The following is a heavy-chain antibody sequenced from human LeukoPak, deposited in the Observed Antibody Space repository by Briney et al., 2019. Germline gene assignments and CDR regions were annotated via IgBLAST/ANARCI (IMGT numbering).Heavy chain of an antibody. CDR1: GGSISSYY. CDR3: AKYYDFWSGYYDI. CDR2: IYTSGST. J-gene: IGHJ3*02. Sequence: SETRSLTCTVSGGSISSYYWSWIRQPAGKGREWIGRIYTSGSTNYNPSLKSRVTMSIDTSKNQFSLKLRSVTAADTAVYYCAKYYDFWSGYYDIWGQGTMVTVSS. V-gene: IGHV4-4*07. D-gene: IGHD3-3*01.